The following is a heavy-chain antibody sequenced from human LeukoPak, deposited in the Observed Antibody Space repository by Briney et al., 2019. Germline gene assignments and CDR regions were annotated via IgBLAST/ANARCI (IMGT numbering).Heavy chain of an antibody. CDR2: ISGSGGST. V-gene: IGHV3-23*01. CDR3: ARSGGGMDDY. CDR1: GFTFSSYG. Sequence: GGSLRLSCAASGFTFSSYGVSWVRQAPGKGLEWVSGISGSGGSTYYADSVKGRFTISRDNAKNSLYLQMNSLRAEDTAVYYCARSGGGMDDYWGQGTLVTVSS. D-gene: IGHD3-16*01. J-gene: IGHJ4*02.